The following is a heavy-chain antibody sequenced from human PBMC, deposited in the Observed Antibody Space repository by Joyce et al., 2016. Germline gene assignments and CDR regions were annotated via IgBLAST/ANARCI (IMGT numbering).Heavy chain of an antibody. CDR1: GDTVSINNTT. Sequence: QVQLQQSGPGLVKPSQTLSLICALSGDTVSINNTTWNWIRQSPSRGLEWLARTYYRSKWNNDYAVSVKSRVIINLDTSKKQFSLQLNSVTPEDTAVYYCTRDFDYWGQGTLVTVSS. V-gene: IGHV6-1*01. J-gene: IGHJ4*02. CDR2: TYYRSKWNN. CDR3: TRDFDY.